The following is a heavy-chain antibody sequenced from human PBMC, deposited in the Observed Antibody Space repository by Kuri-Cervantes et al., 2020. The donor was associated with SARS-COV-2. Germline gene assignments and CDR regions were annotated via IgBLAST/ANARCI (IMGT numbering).Heavy chain of an antibody. Sequence: CTVSGGSISSGGFYWSWIRQHPGKGLEWIAYIYYSGGTYYNPSLKSRVTISVDTSKNQFSLKLSSVTAADTAVYYCARRPDQIYWYFDLWGRGTLVTVSS. CDR1: GGSISSGGFY. CDR2: IYYSGGT. D-gene: IGHD2-2*01. CDR3: ARRPDQIYWYFDL. J-gene: IGHJ2*01. V-gene: IGHV4-31*02.